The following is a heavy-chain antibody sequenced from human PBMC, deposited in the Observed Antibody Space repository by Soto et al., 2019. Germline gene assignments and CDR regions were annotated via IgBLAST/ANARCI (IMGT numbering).Heavy chain of an antibody. D-gene: IGHD3-22*01. CDR2: IIPVFGTP. CDR3: ARGEATKIVVTTYYAMDV. J-gene: IGHJ6*02. Sequence: QVQLVQSGAEVKKPGSPVKVSCKASGGSLSNYGISWVRQAPGQGLEWMGAIIPVFGTPNYAQKFQDRVTITADESTTTVYKEVRSLTSEDTAVYYCARGEATKIVVTTYYAMDVWGQGTTVTVSS. V-gene: IGHV1-69*12. CDR1: GGSLSNYG.